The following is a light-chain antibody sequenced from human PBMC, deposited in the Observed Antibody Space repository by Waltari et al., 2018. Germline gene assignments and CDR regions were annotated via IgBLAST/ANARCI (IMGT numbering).Light chain of an antibody. CDR1: QDISTS. CDR2: HSS. V-gene: IGKV1-12*01. Sequence: DIHMIQSPSSVSASVGDRVSMSCRASQDISTSLAWYQQKSGKAPSHLIYHSSTLQSLVPSMFSGAGTLTDFTLTINTQHPEDFATYFCQQGGTSPPSFGPGTKVELK. J-gene: IGKJ1*01. CDR3: QQGGTSPPS.